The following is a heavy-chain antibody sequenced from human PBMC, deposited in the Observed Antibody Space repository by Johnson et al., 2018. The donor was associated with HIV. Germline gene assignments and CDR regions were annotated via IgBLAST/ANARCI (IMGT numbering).Heavy chain of an antibody. CDR1: GFTVSSNY. D-gene: IGHD5-12*01. Sequence: VQLVESGGGLVQPGGSLRLSCAASGFTVSSNYMSWVRQAPGKGLESVSVVYSGGTTHYADSVTGRSTISRDNSKNTLYLQMNSLRAEDTAVYYCASQVRGLRLGVDAFDIWGQGTLVTVSS. V-gene: IGHV3-66*04. CDR3: ASQVRGLRLGVDAFDI. J-gene: IGHJ3*02. CDR2: VYSGGTT.